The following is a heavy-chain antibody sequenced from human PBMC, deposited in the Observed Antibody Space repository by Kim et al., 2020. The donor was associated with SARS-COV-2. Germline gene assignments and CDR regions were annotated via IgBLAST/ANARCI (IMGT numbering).Heavy chain of an antibody. J-gene: IGHJ5*02. CDR3: AKGLSYCSSTSCYKANWFDP. Sequence: RFTISRDNSKNTLYLQMNSLRAEDTAVYYCAKGLSYCSSTSCYKANWFDPWGQGTLVTVSS. D-gene: IGHD2-2*02. V-gene: IGHV3-23*01.